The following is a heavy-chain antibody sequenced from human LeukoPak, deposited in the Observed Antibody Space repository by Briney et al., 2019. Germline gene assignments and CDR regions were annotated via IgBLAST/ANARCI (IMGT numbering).Heavy chain of an antibody. CDR3: AKDLPAAYFDS. Sequence: GRSLRLSCAASGFSFSDHAMHWVRQAPGKGLEWVAVISYDEKNKYYADSVKGRFTISRDNSKNTLYLQMNSLRAEDTAVYYCAKDLPAAYFDSWGQGTLATVSS. CDR2: ISYDEKNK. CDR1: GFSFSDHA. J-gene: IGHJ4*02. V-gene: IGHV3-30*04. D-gene: IGHD2-2*01.